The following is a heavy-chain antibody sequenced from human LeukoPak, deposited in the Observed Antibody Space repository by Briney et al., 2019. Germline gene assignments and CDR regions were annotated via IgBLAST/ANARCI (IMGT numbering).Heavy chain of an antibody. D-gene: IGHD4-17*01. CDR2: SNPNSGGT. V-gene: IGHV1-2*02. CDR3: AVHGAPDFDY. CDR1: GYTFTGYY. Sequence: ASVKVSCKASGYTFTGYYMHWGRQAPVQGLEWMGWSNPNSGGTNYAQKFQGRVTMTRDTSISTAYMELSRLRADDKAVYYCAVHGAPDFDYWGQGTLVTVSS. J-gene: IGHJ4*02.